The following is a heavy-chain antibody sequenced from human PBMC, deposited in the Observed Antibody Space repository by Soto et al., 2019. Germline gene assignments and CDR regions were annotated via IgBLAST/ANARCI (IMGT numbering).Heavy chain of an antibody. CDR2: IHAGNGDT. V-gene: IGHV1-3*01. D-gene: IGHD2-2*01. Sequence: QVQLVQSGAEVKKPGASVKVSCKASGYTFSTYAVQWVRQATGQSLEWIGWIHAGNGDTKYSQKFHDRVTITRDTSASTTYMELSSLRSEDTAVYYCARVPRYTSDIVEVPAVMFEDWFVPWGQGTLVTVSS. CDR3: ARVPRYTSDIVEVPAVMFEDWFVP. J-gene: IGHJ5*02. CDR1: GYTFSTYA.